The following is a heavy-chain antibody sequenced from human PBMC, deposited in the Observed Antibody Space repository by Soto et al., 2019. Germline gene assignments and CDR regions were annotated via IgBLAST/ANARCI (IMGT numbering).Heavy chain of an antibody. Sequence: EGHLVASGGGLVQPCSSLRLSCAPSGFTCADDAMHWVRQAAGNGLEWVSGISWSSGRIGYADSVKGRFTISRDNAKNSLYLQMNSLRAEDTALYYCAKGCQWLVQGTVFDPWGQGTLVTVSS. CDR2: ISWSSGRI. V-gene: IGHV3-9*01. J-gene: IGHJ5*02. CDR3: AKGCQWLVQGTVFDP. D-gene: IGHD6-19*01. CDR1: GFTCADDA.